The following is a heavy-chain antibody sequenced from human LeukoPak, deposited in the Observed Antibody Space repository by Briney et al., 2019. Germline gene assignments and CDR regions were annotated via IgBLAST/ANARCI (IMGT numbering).Heavy chain of an antibody. CDR1: GYTFTSYG. Sequence: ASVKVSCKASGYTFTSYGISWVRQAPGQGLEWMGWISAYNGNTNYAQKLQGRVTMTTDTSTSTAYMELRSLRSDDTAVYYCARTGFWSGYFLPDYYYMDVWGKGTTVTVSS. V-gene: IGHV1-18*01. CDR2: ISAYNGNT. D-gene: IGHD3-3*01. CDR3: ARTGFWSGYFLPDYYYMDV. J-gene: IGHJ6*03.